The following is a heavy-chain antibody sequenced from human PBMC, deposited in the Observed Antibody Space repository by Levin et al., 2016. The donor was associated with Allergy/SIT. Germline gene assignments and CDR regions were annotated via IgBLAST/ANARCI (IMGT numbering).Heavy chain of an antibody. J-gene: IGHJ5*02. CDR3: ARQYYDFWSGSYPPSRQRFDP. V-gene: IGHV4-39*01. CDR2: VHYRRST. Sequence: WIRQPPGKGLEWIGTVHYRRSTYHDSSLRSRVTISADTSKNQFSLKLSSVGAEDTAVYYCARQYYDFWSGSYPPSRQRFDPWGQGTLVTVSS. D-gene: IGHD3-3*01.